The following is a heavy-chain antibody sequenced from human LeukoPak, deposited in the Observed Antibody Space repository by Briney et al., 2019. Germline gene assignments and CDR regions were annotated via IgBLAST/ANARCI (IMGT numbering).Heavy chain of an antibody. J-gene: IGHJ5*02. D-gene: IGHD2-8*01. V-gene: IGHV1-69*13. CDR2: IIPIFGTA. Sequence: SVKVSCKASGGTLSSYAISWVRQAPGQGLEWMGGIIPIFGTANYAQKFQGRVTITADESTSTAYMELSSLRSEDTAVYYCARGRLLYCTNGVCYDTANNWFDPWGQGTLVTVSS. CDR1: GGTLSSYA. CDR3: ARGRLLYCTNGVCYDTANNWFDP.